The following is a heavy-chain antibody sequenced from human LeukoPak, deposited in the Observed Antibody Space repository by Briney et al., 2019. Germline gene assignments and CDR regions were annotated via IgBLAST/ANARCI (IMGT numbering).Heavy chain of an antibody. CDR2: ISSSGSTI. Sequence: PGGSLRLSCAASGFTFSSYAINWVRQAPGKGLEWVSYISSSGSTIYYADSVKGRFTISRDNAKNSLYLQMNSLRAEDTAVYYCARVSSGWTSGYWGQGTLVTVSS. CDR1: GFTFSSYA. CDR3: ARVSSGWTSGY. D-gene: IGHD6-19*01. V-gene: IGHV3-48*03. J-gene: IGHJ4*02.